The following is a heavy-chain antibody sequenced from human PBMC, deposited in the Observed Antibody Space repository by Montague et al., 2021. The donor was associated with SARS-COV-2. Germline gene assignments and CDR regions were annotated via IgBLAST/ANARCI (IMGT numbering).Heavy chain of an antibody. CDR1: GGSLRRSSYY. CDR2: IYYRGST. Sequence: LSLPFPFSGGSLRRSSYYWAWIRQPPGKGLEWIGSIYYRGSTYYNPSLKSRVFISVDTSKNQLSLTLTSVTAADTAVYYCATQEDPSGWIPGPFDFWGQGTLLSVSS. V-gene: IGHV4-39*01. CDR3: ATQEDPSGWIPGPFDF. D-gene: IGHD6-19*01. J-gene: IGHJ4*02.